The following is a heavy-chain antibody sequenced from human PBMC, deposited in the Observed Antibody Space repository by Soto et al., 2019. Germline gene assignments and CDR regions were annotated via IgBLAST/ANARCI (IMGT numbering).Heavy chain of an antibody. CDR3: ARGAVFGVVTPFDY. CDR2: INHNGST. V-gene: IGHV4-34*01. J-gene: IGHJ4*02. Sequence: PSETLSLTCAVYGGSFSGYYWSWIRQPPGKGLEWIGEINHNGSTNYNPSLKSRVTISVDTSKNQFSLKLSSVTAADTAVYYCARGAVFGVVTPFDYWGQGTLVTSPQ. CDR1: GGSFSGYY. D-gene: IGHD3-3*01.